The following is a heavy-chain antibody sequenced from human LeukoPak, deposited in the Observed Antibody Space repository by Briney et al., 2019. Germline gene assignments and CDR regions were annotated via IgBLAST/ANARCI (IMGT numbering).Heavy chain of an antibody. J-gene: IGHJ4*02. V-gene: IGHV3-7*04. D-gene: IGHD4-17*01. Sequence: GGSLRLSCAASGFTFSANWMTWVRQAPGKGLEWGANINPDGGDKYYVDSVKGRFTISRDDAKNSLYLQMNSLRAEDTAVYYCTRDYDWGQGTLVTVSS. CDR2: INPDGGDK. CDR3: TRDYD. CDR1: GFTFSANW.